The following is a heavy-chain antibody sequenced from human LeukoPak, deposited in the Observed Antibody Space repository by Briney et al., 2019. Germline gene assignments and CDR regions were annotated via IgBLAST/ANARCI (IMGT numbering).Heavy chain of an antibody. CDR3: ARCYGGNVH. D-gene: IGHD4-23*01. CDR2: INPGDSDT. Sequence: GGSLKISCEASGYTFINYWIGWVRQLPGRGLEWLGIINPGDSDTRYSPSFQGQVTISADKSISTANLQWSSLKASDTAMYYCARCYGGNVHWGQGTLVTVTS. V-gene: IGHV5-51*01. CDR1: GYTFINYW. J-gene: IGHJ4*02.